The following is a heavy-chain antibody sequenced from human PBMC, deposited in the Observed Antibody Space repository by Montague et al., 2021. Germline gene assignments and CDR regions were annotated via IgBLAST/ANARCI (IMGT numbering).Heavy chain of an antibody. J-gene: IGHJ4*01. V-gene: IGHV3-74*01. Sequence: SLRLSCAASGFTFSNYCMHWVRQAPGKGLVWVSRIARDGHYKNFADSVQGRFTISRDNAENSLYLQMNGLRAGDTAVYYCVRDGDGCPFDYWGHGTLVTVSS. CDR2: IARDGHYK. CDR1: GFTFSNYC. D-gene: IGHD2-21*01. CDR3: VRDGDGCPFDY.